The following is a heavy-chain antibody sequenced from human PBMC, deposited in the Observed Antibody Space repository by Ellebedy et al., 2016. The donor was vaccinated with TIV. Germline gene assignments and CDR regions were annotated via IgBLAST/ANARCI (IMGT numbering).Heavy chain of an antibody. CDR3: AKSPSRKPGLLDY. V-gene: IGHV3-23*01. J-gene: IGHJ4*02. Sequence: GESLKISCAASGFTFSSYALNWVRQAPGKGLEWVSLLSGTGGSTNYADSVKGRFTISRDNSKNMLYLQMNRLRAEDTAIYYCAKSPSRKPGLLDYWGQGTLVTVSS. D-gene: IGHD1-14*01. CDR1: GFTFSSYA. CDR2: LSGTGGST.